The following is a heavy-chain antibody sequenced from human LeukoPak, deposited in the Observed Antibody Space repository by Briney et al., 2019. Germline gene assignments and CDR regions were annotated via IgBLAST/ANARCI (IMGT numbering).Heavy chain of an antibody. CDR2: INHSGST. V-gene: IGHV4-34*01. CDR3: SLTGYALFDY. CDR1: GGSFSGYY. D-gene: IGHD3-9*01. J-gene: IGHJ4*02. Sequence: SETLSLTCAVYGGSFSGYYWSWIRQPPGKGLEWIGEINHSGSTNYNPSLKSRVTISVDTSKNQFSLKLSSVTAADTAVYYCSLTGYALFDYWGQGTLVTVSS.